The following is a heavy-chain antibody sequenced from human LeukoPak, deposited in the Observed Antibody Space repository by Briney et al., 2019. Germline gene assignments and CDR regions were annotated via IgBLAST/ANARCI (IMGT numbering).Heavy chain of an antibody. D-gene: IGHD6-19*01. CDR1: GFTFSSYA. J-gene: IGHJ4*02. Sequence: QTGGSLRLSCAASGFTFSSYAMSWVRQAPGKGLEWVSTISGSGGRTYYADSVKGRFTISRDNSKNTLYLQMNSLRAEDTAVYYCAKLRDSNGWYFYVDYWGQGTLVTVSS. V-gene: IGHV3-23*01. CDR3: AKLRDSNGWYFYVDY. CDR2: ISGSGGRT.